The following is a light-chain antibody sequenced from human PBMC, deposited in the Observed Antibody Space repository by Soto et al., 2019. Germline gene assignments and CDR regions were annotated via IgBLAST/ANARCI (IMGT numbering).Light chain of an antibody. V-gene: IGKV3-20*01. CDR2: GTS. Sequence: EIVLTQSPGTLSLSPGERVTLSCRASQSVSSSYLAWYQQKPGQAPRLLIYGTSSRATGIPDRFSGSGSGTDFTLTISRLEPEDFAVYYCQQYDISPWTFGQGTKVEIK. CDR3: QQYDISPWT. CDR1: QSVSSSY. J-gene: IGKJ1*01.